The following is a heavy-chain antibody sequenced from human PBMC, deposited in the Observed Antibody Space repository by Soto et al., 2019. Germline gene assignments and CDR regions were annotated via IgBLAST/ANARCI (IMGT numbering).Heavy chain of an antibody. CDR2: IVVGSGNT. CDR1: GFTFTSSA. V-gene: IGHV1-58*01. CDR3: AAGYSSSWGFDY. J-gene: IGHJ4*02. D-gene: IGHD6-13*01. Sequence: EASVKVSCKASGFTFTSSAVQWVRQARGQRLEWIGWIVVGSGNTNYAQKFQERVTITRDMSTSTAYMELSSLRSEDTAVYYCAAGYSSSWGFDYWGQGTLVTVSS.